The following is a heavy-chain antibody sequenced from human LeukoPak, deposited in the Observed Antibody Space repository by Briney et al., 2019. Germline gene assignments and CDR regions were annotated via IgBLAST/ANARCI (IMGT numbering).Heavy chain of an antibody. CDR1: GFSIRDYY. CDR2: INIIGGTK. J-gene: IGHJ3*02. V-gene: IGHV3-11*04. D-gene: IGHD5-18*01. CDR3: ARAPPSSGYSYHFDI. Sequence: PGGSLRLSCAASGFSIRDYYMSWIRQAPGKGLEWVSHINIIGGTKYYADSVKGRFTISRDNAKNTLYLQMNSLRVEDTAVYYCARAPPSSGYSYHFDIWGQGTMVTVSS.